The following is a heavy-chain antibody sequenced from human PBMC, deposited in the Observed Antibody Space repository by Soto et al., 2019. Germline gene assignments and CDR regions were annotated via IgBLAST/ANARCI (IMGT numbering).Heavy chain of an antibody. CDR2: INHSGST. CDR3: ARVGHYYYYMDV. J-gene: IGHJ6*03. CDR1: GGSFSGYY. V-gene: IGHV4-34*01. Sequence: PSETLSLTCAVYGGSFSGYYWSWIRQPPGKGLEWIGEINHSGSTNYNPSLKSRVTISVDTSKNQFSLKLSSVTAADTAVYYCARVGHYYYYMDVWGKGTTVTVSS.